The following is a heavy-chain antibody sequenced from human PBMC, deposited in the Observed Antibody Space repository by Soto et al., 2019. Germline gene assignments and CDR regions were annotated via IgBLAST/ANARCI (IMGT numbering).Heavy chain of an antibody. V-gene: IGHV1-3*01. Sequence: QVQVVQSGAEVKKPGASVKISCRASGYSFTTYAMHWVRQAPGQRLEWMAWINGGNGNTKYSQKFQDRVTITRDTSANIAYMELSSLRSEDSAVYYCARGKGMAENYFYHGMDVWGQGTTVSVSS. CDR3: ARGKGMAENYFYHGMDV. CDR1: GYSFTTYA. CDR2: INGGNGNT. J-gene: IGHJ6*02.